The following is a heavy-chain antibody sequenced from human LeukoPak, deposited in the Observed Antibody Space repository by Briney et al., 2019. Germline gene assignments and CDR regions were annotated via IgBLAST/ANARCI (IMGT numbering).Heavy chain of an antibody. D-gene: IGHD2-2*02. CDR1: GFTFSSYA. V-gene: IGHV3-23*01. CDR2: ISGSGGST. CDR3: AKEPVVPAAIPCYFDY. Sequence: GGSLRLSCAASGFTFSSYAMSWVRQAPGKGLEWVSAISGSGGSTYYADSVKGRFTISRDNSKNTLYLQMNSLRAEGTAVYYCAKEPVVPAAIPCYFDYWGQGTLVTVSS. J-gene: IGHJ4*02.